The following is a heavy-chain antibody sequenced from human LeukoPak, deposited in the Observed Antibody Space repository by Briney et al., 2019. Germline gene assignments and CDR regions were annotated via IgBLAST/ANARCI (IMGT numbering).Heavy chain of an antibody. CDR3: ARPEANSGYDYPYYYYGMDV. CDR2: INTNTGNP. J-gene: IGHJ6*02. Sequence: ASVKVSCKASGYTFTSYAMNWVRQAPGQGLEWMGWINTNTGNPTYAQGFTGRFVFSLDTSVSTAYLQISSLKAEDTAVYYCARPEANSGYDYPYYYYGMDVWGQGTTVTVSS. V-gene: IGHV7-4-1*02. CDR1: GYTFTSYA. D-gene: IGHD5-12*01.